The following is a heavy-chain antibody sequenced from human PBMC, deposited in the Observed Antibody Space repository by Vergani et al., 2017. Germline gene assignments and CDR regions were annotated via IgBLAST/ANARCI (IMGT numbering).Heavy chain of an antibody. CDR1: GGSISSGGYY. CDR3: ARVTRSSSWYEAAGQQFDP. V-gene: IGHV4-31*03. CDR2: IYYSGST. J-gene: IGHJ5*02. D-gene: IGHD6-13*01. Sequence: QVQLQESGPGLVKPSQTLSLTCTVSGGSISSGGYYWSWIRQHPGKGLEWIGYIYYSGSTYYNPALKSRVTISVDTSKNQFSLKQSSVTAADTAVYYCARVTRSSSWYEAAGQQFDPGGQGTLVTVSS.